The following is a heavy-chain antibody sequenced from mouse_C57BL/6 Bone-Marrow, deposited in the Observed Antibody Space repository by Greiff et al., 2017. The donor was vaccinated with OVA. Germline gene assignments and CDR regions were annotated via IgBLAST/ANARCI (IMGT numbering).Heavy chain of an antibody. CDR3: ARPYYYGSSYRLDY. D-gene: IGHD1-1*01. V-gene: IGHV1-81*01. J-gene: IGHJ2*01. CDR2: IYPRSGNT. Sequence: QVQLQQSGAELARPGASVKLSCKASGYTFTSYGISWVKQRTGQGLEWIGEIYPRSGNTYYNEKFKGKATLTADKSSSTAYMELRSLTSEDSAVYFGARPYYYGSSYRLDYWGQGTTLTVSS. CDR1: GYTFTSYG.